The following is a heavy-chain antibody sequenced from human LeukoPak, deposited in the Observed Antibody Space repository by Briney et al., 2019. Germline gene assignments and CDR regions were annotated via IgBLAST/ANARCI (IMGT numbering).Heavy chain of an antibody. D-gene: IGHD6-13*01. V-gene: IGHV3-21*01. Sequence: GGSLRLSCAASGFTFSSYSMNWVRQAPGKGLEWVSSISSSSSYIYYADSVKGRFTISRDNAKNSLYLQMNSLRAEDTAVYYCASTFTYGSDAFDIWGQGTMVTVSS. CDR2: ISSSSSYI. J-gene: IGHJ3*02. CDR1: GFTFSSYS. CDR3: ASTFTYGSDAFDI.